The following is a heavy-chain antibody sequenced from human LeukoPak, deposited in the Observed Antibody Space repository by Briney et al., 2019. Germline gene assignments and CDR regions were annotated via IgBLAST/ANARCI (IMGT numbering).Heavy chain of an antibody. Sequence: GGSLRLSCAASGFTFSSYGMHWVRQAPGKGLEWVAVISYDGSNKYYADSVKGRFTTSRDNSKNTLYLQMNSLRAEDTAVYYCAKGDTMVRGPFDYWGQGTLVTVSS. CDR2: ISYDGSNK. J-gene: IGHJ4*02. CDR1: GFTFSSYG. V-gene: IGHV3-30*18. CDR3: AKGDTMVRGPFDY. D-gene: IGHD3-10*01.